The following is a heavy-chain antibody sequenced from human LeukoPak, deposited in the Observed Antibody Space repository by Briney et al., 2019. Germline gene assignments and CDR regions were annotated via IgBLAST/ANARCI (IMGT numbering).Heavy chain of an antibody. CDR2: IYNSGST. CDR3: ARRPTVTTFFDY. Sequence: SETLSLTCTVSGGSISSYYWSWIRQPPGKGLEWIGYIYNSGSTNYNPSLKSRVTISVDTSKNQFSLKLSSVTAADTAVYYCARRPTVTTFFDYSGQGTLVTVSS. D-gene: IGHD4-17*01. CDR1: GGSISSYY. V-gene: IGHV4-59*01. J-gene: IGHJ4*02.